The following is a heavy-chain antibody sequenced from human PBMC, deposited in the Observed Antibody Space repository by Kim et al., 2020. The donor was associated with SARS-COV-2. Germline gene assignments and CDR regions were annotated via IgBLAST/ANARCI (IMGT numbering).Heavy chain of an antibody. CDR3: AKETSGSYYSAFDY. CDR1: GFTFSSYG. V-gene: IGHV3-33*06. Sequence: GGSLRLSCAASGFTFSSYGMHWVRQAPGKGLEWVAVIWYDGSNKYYADSVKGRFTISRDNSKNTLYLQMNSPRAEDTAVYYCAKETSGSYYSAFDYWGQGTLVTVSS. D-gene: IGHD1-26*01. CDR2: IWYDGSNK. J-gene: IGHJ4*02.